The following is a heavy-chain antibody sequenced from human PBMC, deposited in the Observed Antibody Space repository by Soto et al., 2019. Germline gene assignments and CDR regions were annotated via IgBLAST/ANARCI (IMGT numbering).Heavy chain of an antibody. J-gene: IGHJ3*02. Sequence: GGSLRLSCAASGFTFISYDMDWVRQAPGKGLEWVAYVSSRGTTIYYADSVKGRFTISRDNAKNSLYLQMNSLRAEDTAVYYCGKEKSVMYSGYDAFDIWGQGTMVTVSS. V-gene: IGHV3-48*04. CDR2: VSSRGTTI. CDR3: GKEKSVMYSGYDAFDI. D-gene: IGHD5-12*01. CDR1: GFTFISYD.